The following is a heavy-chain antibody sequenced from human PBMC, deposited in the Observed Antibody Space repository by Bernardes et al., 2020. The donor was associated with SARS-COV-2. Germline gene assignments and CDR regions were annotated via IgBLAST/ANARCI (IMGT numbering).Heavy chain of an antibody. Sequence: SETLSLTCVVSGGSISSSNWWSWVRQPPGKGLEWIGEIYHSSNTYYNQSLQSRVAMSIDTSKNHFSLDLTSVAAPDTAVYYCWRWPFGYWVQGILVTVSS. J-gene: IGHJ4*02. CDR2: IYHSSNT. V-gene: IGHV4-4*02. CDR3: WRWPFGY. D-gene: IGHD3-16*01. CDR1: GGSISSSNW.